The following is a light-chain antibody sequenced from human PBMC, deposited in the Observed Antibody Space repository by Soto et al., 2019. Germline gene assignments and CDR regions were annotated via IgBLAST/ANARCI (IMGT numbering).Light chain of an antibody. J-gene: IGKJ1*01. V-gene: IGKV1-13*02. Sequence: IQLTQSPSSLSASVGDRVTITCRASQGISNYVAWYQQKPGKVPRLLIYDASTLESGVPSRFSGSGSETEFTLTISSLKPDDFATYHCQQYEGNPTFGQGTTVEVK. CDR3: QQYEGNPT. CDR2: DAS. CDR1: QGISNY.